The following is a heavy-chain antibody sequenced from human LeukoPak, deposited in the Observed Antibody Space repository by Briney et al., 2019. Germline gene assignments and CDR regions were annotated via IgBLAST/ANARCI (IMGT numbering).Heavy chain of an antibody. CDR3: ARARGNYVYYPFDY. V-gene: IGHV3-11*05. CDR1: GFTFSDYY. CDR2: ISGSSGYT. J-gene: IGHJ4*02. D-gene: IGHD4-17*01. Sequence: GGSLRLSCAASGFTFSDYYMSWIRQAPGKGLEWVSHISGSSGYTNYADSVKGRFTISRDNAKNSLHLQMNSLRAEDTAVYYCARARGNYVYYPFDYWGQGALVTGSS.